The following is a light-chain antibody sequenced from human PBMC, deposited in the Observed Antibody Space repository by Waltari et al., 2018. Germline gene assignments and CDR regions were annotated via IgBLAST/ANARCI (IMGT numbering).Light chain of an antibody. CDR3: CSYAGSYTWV. J-gene: IGLJ3*02. CDR1: RGDFGGNNH. V-gene: IGLV2-11*01. CDR2: DLS. Sequence: QSALTQPRSVSGSPGQSVTTPCPGTRGDFGGNNHVSWYQQHPGQAPKVLIYDLSRRPSGVPDRFSGSRSANTASLTISGLQAEDEADYYCCSYAGSYTWVFGGGTKVTVL.